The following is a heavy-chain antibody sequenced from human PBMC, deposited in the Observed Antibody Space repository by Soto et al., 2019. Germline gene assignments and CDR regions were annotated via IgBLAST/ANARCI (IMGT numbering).Heavy chain of an antibody. J-gene: IGHJ6*02. CDR2: IYYSGST. V-gene: IGHV4-59*01. CDR3: ARDRGGHYYGSGSYYKAPFLYGMDV. CDR1: VGSISSYY. Sequence: PSETLYLTCTVSVGSISSYYWSWIRQPPGKGLEWIGYIYYSGSTNYNPSLKSRVTISVDTSKNQFSLKLSSVTAVDTAVYYCARDRGGHYYGSGSYYKAPFLYGMDVWGQGTTVTVSS. D-gene: IGHD3-10*01.